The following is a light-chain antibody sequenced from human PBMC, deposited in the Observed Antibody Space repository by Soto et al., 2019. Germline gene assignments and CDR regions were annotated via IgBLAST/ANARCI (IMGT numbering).Light chain of an antibody. CDR3: QQYSRAPIT. CDR2: DAS. J-gene: IGKJ5*01. Sequence: EIVLTQSPGTLSLSPGERATLSCRASQSVSSSYLVWHQQKPGQAPRLLIYDASNRATGIPARFSGSGSGTDFTLTISRLEPEDSAVYYCQQYSRAPITFGQGTRL. V-gene: IGKV3-20*01. CDR1: QSVSSSY.